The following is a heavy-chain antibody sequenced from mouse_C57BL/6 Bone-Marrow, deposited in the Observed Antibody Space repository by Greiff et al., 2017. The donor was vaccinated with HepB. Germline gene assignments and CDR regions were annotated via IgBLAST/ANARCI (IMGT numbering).Heavy chain of an antibody. V-gene: IGHV14-4*01. CDR2: IDPENGDT. Sequence: VQLQQSGAELVRPGASVKLSCTASGFNIKDDYMHWVKQRPEQGLEWIGWIDPENGDTEYASKFQGKATITADTSSNTAYLQLSSLTSEDTAVYYCTGSSYYYAMDYWDQGTSVTVSS. J-gene: IGHJ4*01. CDR1: GFNIKDDY. CDR3: TGSSYYYAMDY. D-gene: IGHD1-3*01.